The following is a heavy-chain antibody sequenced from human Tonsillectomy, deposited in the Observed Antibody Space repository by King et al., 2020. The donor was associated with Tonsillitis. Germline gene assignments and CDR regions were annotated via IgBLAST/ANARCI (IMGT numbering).Heavy chain of an antibody. Sequence: VQLVESGGDWVQPGESLRLSCTASGFAFNTYAMAWVRQTPGKGLEWVSSISDNDADTYYVDSTEGRFSISRDKIRNTLYLQMNRLRPDDTAVYYCAKASGTPWYESDWFALWGQGTLVTVAS. CDR1: GFAFNTYA. V-gene: IGHV3-23*04. J-gene: IGHJ5*01. D-gene: IGHD1-26*01. CDR3: AKASGTPWYESDWFAL. CDR2: ISDNDADT.